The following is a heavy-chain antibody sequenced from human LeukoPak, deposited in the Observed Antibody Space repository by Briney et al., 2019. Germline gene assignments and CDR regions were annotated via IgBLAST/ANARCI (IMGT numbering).Heavy chain of an antibody. CDR2: ISSSSSYI. Sequence: GGSLRLSCAASGFTFSSYSMNWVRQAPGKGLEWVSSISSSSSYIYYADSVKGRFTISRDNAKNSLYLQMNSLRAEDTAVYYCARGGIVVVPAASGYNWFDPWGQGTLVTVSS. V-gene: IGHV3-21*01. J-gene: IGHJ5*02. CDR1: GFTFSSYS. CDR3: ARGGIVVVPAASGYNWFDP. D-gene: IGHD2-2*01.